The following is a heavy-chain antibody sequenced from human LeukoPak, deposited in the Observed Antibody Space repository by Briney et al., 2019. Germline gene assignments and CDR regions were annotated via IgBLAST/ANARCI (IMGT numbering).Heavy chain of an antibody. J-gene: IGHJ5*02. CDR2: ISYSGGNT. CDR1: GFTFSDYA. Sequence: GGSLRLSCAASGFTFSDYAMNWVRQALGRGLEWVSTISYSGGNTYYADPVKGRFTISRDNSKNTLYLQMNSLRAKDTAIYYCAKARYCSGGTCPEWFDPWGQGTLVTVSS. V-gene: IGHV3-23*01. CDR3: AKARYCSGGTCPEWFDP. D-gene: IGHD2-15*01.